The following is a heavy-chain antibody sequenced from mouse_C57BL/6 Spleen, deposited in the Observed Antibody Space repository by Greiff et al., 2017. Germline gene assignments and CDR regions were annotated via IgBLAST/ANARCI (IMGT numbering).Heavy chain of an antibody. V-gene: IGHV2-9-1*01. Sequence: VQLKQSGPGLVAPSQSLSLTCTVSGFSLTSYAINWVRQPPGQGLEWLGVIWTAGGSNYNSALLSRLCISKDNSKSQVCLKMNRLQSDDTAMYDCARNYYGSSYYSMDYWGQGTSVTVSS. J-gene: IGHJ4*01. D-gene: IGHD1-1*01. CDR1: GFSLTSYA. CDR2: IWTAGGS. CDR3: ARNYYGSSYYSMDY.